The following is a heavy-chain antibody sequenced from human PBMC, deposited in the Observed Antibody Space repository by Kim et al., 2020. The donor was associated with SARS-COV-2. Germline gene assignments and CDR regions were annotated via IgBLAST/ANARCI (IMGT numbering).Heavy chain of an antibody. Sequence: SETLSLTCTVSGDSISGYHWSWIRQPPGKGLEWIGYMLFSGRNNYNPSLKSRVTISGDTSKNQFSLKLSSVTAADTAVYYCARGTNNYYYGIDYWGQGTLVTVSS. D-gene: IGHD3-22*01. CDR2: MLFSGRN. V-gene: IGHV4-59*01. CDR3: ARGTNNYYYGIDY. CDR1: GDSISGYH. J-gene: IGHJ4*02.